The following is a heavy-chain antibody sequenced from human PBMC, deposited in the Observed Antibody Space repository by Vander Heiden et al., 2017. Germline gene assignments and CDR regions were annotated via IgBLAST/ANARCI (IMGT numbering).Heavy chain of an antibody. D-gene: IGHD6-19*01. J-gene: IGHJ4*02. Sequence: QVQLQESGPGLVKPSETLSLTCTVSGGSISSYYWSWIRQPPGKGLEWIGYIYYSGSTNYNPALKSRVTISVDTSKNQFSLKLRSVTAADTAVYYCARGGSGWRDFDYWGQGTLVTVSS. CDR2: IYYSGST. CDR3: ARGGSGWRDFDY. CDR1: GGSISSYY. V-gene: IGHV4-59*01.